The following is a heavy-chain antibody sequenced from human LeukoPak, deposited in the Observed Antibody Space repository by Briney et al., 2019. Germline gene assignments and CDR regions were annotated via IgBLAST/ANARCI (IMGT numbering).Heavy chain of an antibody. CDR3: ARSEGMATITYFDY. CDR1: GYSVTINYY. V-gene: IGHV4-38-2*02. CDR2: IYHSGTT. J-gene: IGHJ4*02. Sequence: PSETLSLTCTVSGYSVTINYYWGWIRRPPGKGLEWIGSIYHSGTTYYNPSLKSRLALSLDTSKNQFSLKLSSVTASDTAVYYCARSEGMATITYFDYWGQGTLVTVSS. D-gene: IGHD5-24*01.